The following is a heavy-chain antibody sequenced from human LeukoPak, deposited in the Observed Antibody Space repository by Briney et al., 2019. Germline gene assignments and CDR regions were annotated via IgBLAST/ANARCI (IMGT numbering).Heavy chain of an antibody. CDR3: ARQYQLLQSSYYFDY. D-gene: IGHD2-2*01. J-gene: IGHJ4*02. CDR2: IYPGDSDT. V-gene: IGHV5-51*01. Sequence: XRQXXXKGLXXMXXIYPGDSDTRYSPSFQGQVTISAEKSIRTTYLQWSSLKASDTAMYYCARQYQLLQSSYYFDYWGQGTLATVSS.